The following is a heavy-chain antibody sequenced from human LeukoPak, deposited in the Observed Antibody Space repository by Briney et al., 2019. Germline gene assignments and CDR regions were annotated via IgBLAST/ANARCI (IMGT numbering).Heavy chain of an antibody. CDR3: AKDCGYYYDSSGYYPDY. CDR2: ISYDGSNK. V-gene: IGHV3-30*18. CDR1: GFSFSSYG. J-gene: IGHJ4*02. Sequence: GRSLRLSCAASGFSFSSYGMPWVRQAPGKGLEWVAVISYDGSNKYYADSVKGRFTISRDNSKNTLYLQMNSLRAEDTAVYYCAKDCGYYYDSSGYYPDYWGQGTLVTVSS. D-gene: IGHD3-22*01.